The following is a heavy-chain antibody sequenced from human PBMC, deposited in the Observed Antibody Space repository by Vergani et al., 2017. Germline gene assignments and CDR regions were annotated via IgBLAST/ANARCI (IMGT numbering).Heavy chain of an antibody. Sequence: QVQLQQWGAGLLKPSETLSLTCAVYGGSFSGYYWSWIRQPPGKGLEWIGEINHCGSTNYNPSLKSRVTISVDTSKNQFSLKLSSVTAADPAVYYWARRGGSMAGGMDVWGKGTTVTVSS. D-gene: IGHD3-16*01. CDR3: ARRGGSMAGGMDV. CDR1: GGSFSGYY. CDR2: INHCGST. V-gene: IGHV4-34*01. J-gene: IGHJ6*04.